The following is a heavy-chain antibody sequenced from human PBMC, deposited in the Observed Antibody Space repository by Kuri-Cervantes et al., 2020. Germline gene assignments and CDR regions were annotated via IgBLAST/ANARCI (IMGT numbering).Heavy chain of an antibody. CDR1: GTTFSSYS. V-gene: IGHV3-48*01. J-gene: IGHJ6*04. Sequence: SMKISCAASGTTFSSYSMNWVRQAPGEGLSWVSYISSSSSTIYYPDSVKGRFTISRNNAKNSLYLQMNSMRAEDTAVYYCAKAAGVWGDYFAYMDVWGKGTTVTVSS. CDR2: ISSSSSTI. CDR3: AKAAGVWGDYFAYMDV. D-gene: IGHD4-17*01.